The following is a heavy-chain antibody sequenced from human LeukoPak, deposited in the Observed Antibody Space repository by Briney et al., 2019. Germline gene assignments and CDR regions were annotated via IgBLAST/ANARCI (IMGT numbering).Heavy chain of an antibody. V-gene: IGHV4-34*01. D-gene: IGHD4-17*01. Sequence: SETLSLTCAVYGGSFSGYYWIWIRHPPGKGLEWIGEINHSGSTNYNPSLKSRVTISVDTSKNQFSLKLSSVTAADTAVYYCARDLDTTVTMKGMDVWGKGTTVTVSS. J-gene: IGHJ6*04. CDR3: ARDLDTTVTMKGMDV. CDR1: GGSFSGYY. CDR2: INHSGST.